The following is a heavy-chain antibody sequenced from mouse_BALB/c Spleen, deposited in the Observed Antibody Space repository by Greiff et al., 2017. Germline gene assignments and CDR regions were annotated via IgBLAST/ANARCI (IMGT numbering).Heavy chain of an antibody. J-gene: IGHJ1*01. CDR1: GFTFSSYY. D-gene: IGHD2-3*01. Sequence: EVQVVESGGGLVKPGGSLKLSCAASGFTFSSYYMSWVRQTPVKRLELVAAINSNGGRTYYPDTVKGRFTISRDNAKNTLYLQMSSLTSEDTALYYSARSFYDGYYVGYCDVWGAGTTVTVSS. V-gene: IGHV5-6-2*01. CDR2: INSNGGRT. CDR3: ARSFYDGYYVGYCDV.